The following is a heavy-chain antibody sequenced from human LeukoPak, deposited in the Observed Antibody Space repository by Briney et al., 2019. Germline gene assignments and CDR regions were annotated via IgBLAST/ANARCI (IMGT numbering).Heavy chain of an antibody. CDR2: VSNSGDYI. V-gene: IGHV3-21*06. CDR1: GFSFSSYR. CDR3: AKDRGIAVAGIYY. D-gene: IGHD6-19*01. Sequence: GGSLRLSCAASGFSFSSYRMNWVRQAPGKGLEWVSSVSNSGDYIHYADSVKGRFTISRDNSKNSLYLQMNSLRPEDTAVYYCAKDRGIAVAGIYYWGQGTLVTVSS. J-gene: IGHJ4*02.